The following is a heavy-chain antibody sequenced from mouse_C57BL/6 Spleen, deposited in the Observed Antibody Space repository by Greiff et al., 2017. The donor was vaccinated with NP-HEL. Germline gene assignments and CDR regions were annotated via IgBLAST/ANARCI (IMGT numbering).Heavy chain of an antibody. CDR3: ARPGDYYAMDY. CDR2: ISSGSSTI. V-gene: IGHV5-17*01. J-gene: IGHJ4*01. Sequence: EVKLVESGGGLVKPGGSLKLSCAASGFTFSDYGMHWVRQAPEKGLEWVAYISSGSSTIYYADTVKGRFTISRDNAKNPLFLQMTSRRSEDTARYYCARPGDYYAMDYWGQGTSVTVSS. CDR1: GFTFSDYG.